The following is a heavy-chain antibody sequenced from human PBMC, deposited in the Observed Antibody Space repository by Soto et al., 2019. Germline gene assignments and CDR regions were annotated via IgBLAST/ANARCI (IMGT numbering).Heavy chain of an antibody. Sequence: QVQLVQSGAEMKKPGSSVKVSCKASGGIFSNDPISWVRQAPGQGLEWMGGIIPAIGKPDYAQKYQDRVTIAADESTSTAYMELTNRVSQDTAVYYCATGEWELPHFWGQGTLVTVSS. CDR3: ATGEWELPHF. CDR2: IIPAIGKP. CDR1: GGIFSNDP. D-gene: IGHD1-7*01. V-gene: IGHV1-69*01. J-gene: IGHJ4*02.